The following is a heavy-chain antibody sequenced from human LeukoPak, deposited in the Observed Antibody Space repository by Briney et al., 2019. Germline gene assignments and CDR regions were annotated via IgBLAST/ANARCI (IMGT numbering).Heavy chain of an antibody. V-gene: IGHV3-30*04. J-gene: IGHJ6*04. D-gene: IGHD6-25*01. CDR2: ISYDGSNK. CDR3: ARDAADSYYGMDV. CDR1: GFTFSSYA. Sequence: GGSLRLSCAASGFTFSSYAMHWVRQAPGKGLEGVAVISYDGSNKYYADSVKGRFTISRDNSKNTLYLEMNRLRAEDTAVYYCARDAADSYYGMDVWGKGTTVTVSS.